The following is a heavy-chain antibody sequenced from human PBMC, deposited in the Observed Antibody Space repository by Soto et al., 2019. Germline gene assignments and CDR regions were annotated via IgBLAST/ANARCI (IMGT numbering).Heavy chain of an antibody. CDR3: ARPGYSGSVALDY. CDR2: IYYSGST. CDR1: GGSISSSSYY. J-gene: IGHJ4*02. Sequence: SETLSLTCTVSGGSISSSSYYWGWIRQPPGKGLEWIGSIYYSGSTYYNPSLKSRVTISVDTSKNQFSLKLSSVTAADTAVYYCARPGYSGSVALDYWGQGTLVT. D-gene: IGHD1-26*01. V-gene: IGHV4-39*01.